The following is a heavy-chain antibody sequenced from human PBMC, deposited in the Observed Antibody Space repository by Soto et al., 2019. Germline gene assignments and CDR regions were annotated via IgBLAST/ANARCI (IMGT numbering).Heavy chain of an antibody. J-gene: IGHJ6*02. CDR2: ISSSSSTI. CDR3: ARADYDILTGYPGCMDV. Sequence: GGSLRLSCAASGFTFSSYSMNWVRQAPGKGLEWVSYISSSSSTIYYADSVKGRFTISRDNAKNSLYLQMNSLRDEDTAVYYCARADYDILTGYPGCMDVWCQGTMVTVSS. CDR1: GFTFSSYS. V-gene: IGHV3-48*02. D-gene: IGHD3-9*01.